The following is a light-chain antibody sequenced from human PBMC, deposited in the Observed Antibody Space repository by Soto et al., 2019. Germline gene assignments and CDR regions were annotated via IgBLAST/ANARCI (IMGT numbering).Light chain of an antibody. Sequence: EIGLKKSPGTLSLYKGERATLSCRASQSVSISYLAWYQQKPGQAPRLLIYDASKRATGIPARFSGSGSGTDFTLTISSLQSEDFAVYYCQQYGSSITFGQGTRLEI. CDR2: DAS. CDR1: QSVSISY. J-gene: IGKJ5*01. CDR3: QQYGSSIT. V-gene: IGKV3-20*01.